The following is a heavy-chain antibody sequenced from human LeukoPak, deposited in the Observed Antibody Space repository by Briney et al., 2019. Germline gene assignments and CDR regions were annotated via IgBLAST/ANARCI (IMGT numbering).Heavy chain of an antibody. CDR3: ANYVQRLAPSDY. J-gene: IGHJ4*02. D-gene: IGHD3-10*02. V-gene: IGHV3-23*01. CDR1: GITFSTYP. Sequence: HPGGSLRLSCAASGITFSTYPMIWVRQVPGKGLEWVSVIFGDSKEIHYADSVKGRFTISRDNSKNTLFLQMNSLRSEDTAVYYCANYVQRLAPSDYWGQGTLVTVSS. CDR2: IFGDSKEI.